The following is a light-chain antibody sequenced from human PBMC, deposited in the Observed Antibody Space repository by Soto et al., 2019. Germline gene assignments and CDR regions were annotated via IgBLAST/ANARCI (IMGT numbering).Light chain of an antibody. J-gene: IGKJ1*01. CDR2: AAS. Sequence: DIQMTPSPSSLSASVGDRVTITCRASQSISSYLNWYQQKPGKAPKLLIYAASSLQSGVPSRFSGSGSGNDFTLTISSLQPEDFATYYCQHSYSTPQTFGQGTKVEIK. CDR3: QHSYSTPQT. V-gene: IGKV1-39*01. CDR1: QSISSY.